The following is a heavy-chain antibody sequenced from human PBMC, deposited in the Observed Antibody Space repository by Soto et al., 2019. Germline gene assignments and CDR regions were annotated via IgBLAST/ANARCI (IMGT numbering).Heavy chain of an antibody. Sequence: PGESLKISCKGSEYIFTDYWIAWVRQLPGQRPEWMGIIYPGDSDARYSPSFKGQVTISADKSINTAYLQWSSLEVSDTAMYYCTRLISPVAARPSWGQGTLVTVSS. D-gene: IGHD2-15*01. CDR1: EYIFTDYW. CDR2: IYPGDSDA. V-gene: IGHV5-51*01. J-gene: IGHJ4*02. CDR3: TRLISPVAARPS.